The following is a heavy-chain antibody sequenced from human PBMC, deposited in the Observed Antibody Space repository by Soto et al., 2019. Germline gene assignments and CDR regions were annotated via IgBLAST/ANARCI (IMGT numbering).Heavy chain of an antibody. CDR2: INPNSGGT. CDR1: GYTFTGYY. CDR3: ARGGFLEWLSYYYGMDV. D-gene: IGHD3-3*01. Sequence: ASVEVSCKASGYTFTGYYMHWVLQAPGEGLEWMGWINPNSGGTNYAQKFQGRVTMTRDTSISTAYMELSRLRSDDTAVYYCARGGFLEWLSYYYGMDVWGQGTTVTVSS. V-gene: IGHV1-2*02. J-gene: IGHJ6*02.